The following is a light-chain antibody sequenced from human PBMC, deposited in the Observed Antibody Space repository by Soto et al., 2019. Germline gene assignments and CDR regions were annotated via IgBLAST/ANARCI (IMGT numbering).Light chain of an antibody. CDR1: SSDVGGYNY. Sequence: QSALTQPASVSGSPGQSITISCTGTSSDVGGYNYVSWYQHHPGKAPKLMIYDVSNRPSGVSNRFSGSKSGNTASLSISGLQPEEETDYYCSSYRTSNTRQIVCGTGTTVTVL. V-gene: IGLV2-14*03. CDR3: SSYRTSNTRQIV. J-gene: IGLJ1*01. CDR2: DVS.